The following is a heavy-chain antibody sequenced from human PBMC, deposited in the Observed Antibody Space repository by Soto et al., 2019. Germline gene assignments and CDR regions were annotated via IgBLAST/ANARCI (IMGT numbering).Heavy chain of an antibody. V-gene: IGHV1-69*09. CDR2: INPILDST. J-gene: IGHJ4*02. Sequence: QEQVVQSGPAMKEPGSSVKVSCRASGIMSSGYGFSWVRQAPGQGLEWVGRINPILDSTHYAQNLQGRVSITVEKSTDTAYLEVTSLILEDTAIYFCATMKRARLDSWGRGTVVTVSS. CDR3: ATMKRARLDS. D-gene: IGHD6-25*01. CDR1: GIMSSGYG.